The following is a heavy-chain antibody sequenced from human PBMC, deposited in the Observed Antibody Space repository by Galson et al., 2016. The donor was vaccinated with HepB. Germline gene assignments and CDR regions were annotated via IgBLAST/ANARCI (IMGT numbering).Heavy chain of an antibody. V-gene: IGHV2-5*02. CDR1: GFSPTTGGVG. Sequence: PALVTPTPALTLTCTFSGFSPTTGGVGVGWVRQPPQKALEWLALIYWDDANRFSPSLQSRLPITKDSSKNQVVLTITNMGPGDTATYFGARRILGIQRIPFDAWGHGALVIVSS. CDR2: IYWDDAN. CDR3: ARRILGIQRIPFDA. J-gene: IGHJ4*01. D-gene: IGHD1-1*01.